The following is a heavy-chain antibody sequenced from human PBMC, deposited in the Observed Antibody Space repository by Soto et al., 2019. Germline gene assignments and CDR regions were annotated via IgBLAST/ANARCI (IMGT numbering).Heavy chain of an antibody. CDR3: ARGIEPFSGMDV. Sequence: SETLSLTCAVYGGSFCGYYWSWIRQPPGKGLEWIGEINHSGSTNYNPSLKSRVTISVDTSKNQFSLKLSSVTAADTAVYYCARGIEPFSGMDVWGQGTTVTVS. V-gene: IGHV4-34*01. D-gene: IGHD3-3*02. J-gene: IGHJ6*02. CDR2: INHSGST. CDR1: GGSFCGYY.